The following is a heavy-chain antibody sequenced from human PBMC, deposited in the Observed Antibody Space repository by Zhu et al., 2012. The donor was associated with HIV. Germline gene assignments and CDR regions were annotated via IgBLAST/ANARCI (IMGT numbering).Heavy chain of an antibody. CDR2: IYYGGST. J-gene: IGHJ3*01. V-gene: IGHV4-39*01. D-gene: IGHD6-19*01. CDR3: ANTRTSGWYSYAFHV. CDR1: GGTISSSSSF. Sequence: QVQLHESGPGLVKPSETLSLTCTVSGGTISSSSSFWAWIRQTPGKGLEWIGSIYYGGSTHYDPSLKSRLTISVDTSKNQFSLKLSSVTAADTALYYCANTRTSGWYSYAFHVWGQGQWSPSLQ.